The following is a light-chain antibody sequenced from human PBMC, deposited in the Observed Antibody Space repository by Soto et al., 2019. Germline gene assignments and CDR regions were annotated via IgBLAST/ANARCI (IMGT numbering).Light chain of an antibody. CDR1: QSISRT. Sequence: DIVLTQSPDTLYVSPGERATLSCSASQSISRTLAWYQQKSGQPPRLLIYDASTRATGFPARFSGSESGTEFTLTISSLQSEDFAVYYCQQYNNWPLTFGGGTKVDIK. V-gene: IGKV3D-15*01. CDR3: QQYNNWPLT. J-gene: IGKJ4*01. CDR2: DAS.